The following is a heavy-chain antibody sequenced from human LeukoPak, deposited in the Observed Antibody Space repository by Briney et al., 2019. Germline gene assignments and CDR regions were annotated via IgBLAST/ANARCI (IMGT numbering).Heavy chain of an antibody. CDR2: IYYSGST. J-gene: IGHJ4*02. V-gene: IGHV4-31*02. Sequence: LRLSCAASGFTVSSNYMSWIRQHPGKGLEWIGYIYYSGSTYYNPSLKSRVTISVDTSKNQFSLKLNSVTAADTAVYYCARIEDYDFWSGYYTGGFDYWGQGTLVTVSS. D-gene: IGHD3-3*01. CDR3: ARIEDYDFWSGYYTGGFDY. CDR1: GFTVSSNY.